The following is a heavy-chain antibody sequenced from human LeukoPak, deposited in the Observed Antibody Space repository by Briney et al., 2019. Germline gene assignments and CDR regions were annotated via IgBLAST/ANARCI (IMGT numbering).Heavy chain of an antibody. Sequence: ASVKVSCKASGYTFTGYYMRWVRQAPGQGLEWMGWINPNSGGTNYAQKFQGRVTMTRDTSISTAYMELSRLRSDDTAVYYCARDLDSSSSLDYWGQGTLVTVSS. D-gene: IGHD6-13*01. CDR1: GYTFTGYY. CDR2: INPNSGGT. V-gene: IGHV1-2*02. J-gene: IGHJ4*02. CDR3: ARDLDSSSSLDY.